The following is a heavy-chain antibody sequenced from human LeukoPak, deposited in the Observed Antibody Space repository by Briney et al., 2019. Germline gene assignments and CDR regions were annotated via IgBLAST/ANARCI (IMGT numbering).Heavy chain of an antibody. CDR3: ARDVDTFFDY. Sequence: SETLSLTCTVSGGSINHYYWSWIRQPAGKGLEWIGRIYASRSAIYNPSLRGRVTMSVDTSRTQFSLELSTVTAADTAAYYCARDVDTFFDYWGQGTLVTVSS. V-gene: IGHV4-4*07. J-gene: IGHJ4*02. D-gene: IGHD5-18*01. CDR2: IYASRSA. CDR1: GGSINHYY.